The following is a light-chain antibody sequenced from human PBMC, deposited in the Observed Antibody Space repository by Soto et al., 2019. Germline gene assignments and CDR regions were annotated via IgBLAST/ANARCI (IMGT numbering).Light chain of an antibody. CDR2: DDN. CDR3: GTWDSSLSAL. Sequence: QSVLTQPPSVSAAPGQKVTICCSGSSSNIGNDYVSWYQQLPGTAPKLLIYDDNKRPSGIPNRFSGSKSGTSATLVITGLQTGDEADYYCGTWDSSLSALFGGGTKVTVL. CDR1: SSNIGNDY. J-gene: IGLJ2*01. V-gene: IGLV1-51*01.